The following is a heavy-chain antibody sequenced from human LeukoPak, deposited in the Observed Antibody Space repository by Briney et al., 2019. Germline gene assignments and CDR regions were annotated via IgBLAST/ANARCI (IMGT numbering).Heavy chain of an antibody. V-gene: IGHV3-21*01. J-gene: IGHJ6*02. CDR1: GFTFSSYS. D-gene: IGHD3-10*01. Sequence: PGGSLRLSCAASGFTFSSYSMNWVRQAPGKGLEWVSSTSSSSSYIYYADSVKGRFTISRDNAKNSLYLQMNSLRAEDTAVYYCARDRWVRGYYYYGMDVWGQGTTVTVSS. CDR3: ARDRWVRGYYYYGMDV. CDR2: TSSSSSYI.